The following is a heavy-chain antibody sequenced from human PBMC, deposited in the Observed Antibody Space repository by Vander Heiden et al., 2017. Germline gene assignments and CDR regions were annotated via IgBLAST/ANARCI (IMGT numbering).Heavy chain of an antibody. V-gene: IGHV1-46*01. D-gene: IGHD3-10*01. CDR1: GYTFTSYY. Sequence: QVQLVQSGAEVKKPGASVKGSCKASGYTFTSYYMHWVRQPPGQGLEWRGIINPSGGSTSYAQKFQGRVTMTRDTSTSTVYMELSSLRSEDTAVYYCARVLRPDYYGSGSADYWGQGTLVTVSS. CDR3: ARVLRPDYYGSGSADY. CDR2: INPSGGST. J-gene: IGHJ4*02.